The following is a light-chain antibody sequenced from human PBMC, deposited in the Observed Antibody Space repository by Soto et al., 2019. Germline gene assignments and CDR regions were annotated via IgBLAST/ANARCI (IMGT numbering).Light chain of an antibody. J-gene: IGKJ3*01. CDR1: QSVSSNY. CDR2: GAS. CDR3: QHYGRSPPEFN. V-gene: IGKV3-20*01. Sequence: EIVLTQSQGILSLSPGERATLSCRASQSVSSNYLAWYQQKPGQAPRLLIYGASFRATGIPDSFSGSGSGTDFTLTISRLEPEDFAVYYCQHYGRSPPEFNFGPGTKVDI.